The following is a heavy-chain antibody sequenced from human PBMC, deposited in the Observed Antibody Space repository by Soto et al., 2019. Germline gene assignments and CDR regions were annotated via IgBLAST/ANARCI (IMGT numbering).Heavy chain of an antibody. CDR1: GYTFTSYA. CDR3: ARGIAPYYFDY. CDR2: INAGNGNT. J-gene: IGHJ4*02. D-gene: IGHD6-13*01. Sequence: QVQLVQSGAEEKKPGASVKVSCKASGYTFTSYAMHWVRQAPGKRLEWMGWINAGNGNTKYSQKFQGRVTITRDTSASTAYMELSSLRSEDTAVYYCARGIAPYYFDYWGQGTLVTVSS. V-gene: IGHV1-3*05.